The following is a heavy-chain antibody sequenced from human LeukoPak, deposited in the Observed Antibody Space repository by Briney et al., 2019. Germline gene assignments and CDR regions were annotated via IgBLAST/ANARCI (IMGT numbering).Heavy chain of an antibody. D-gene: IGHD3-10*01. V-gene: IGHV3-33*01. CDR3: ARTPVMRFGEPAPPYYFDY. CDR2: IWYDGSNK. CDR1: GFTFSSYG. Sequence: PGRSLRLSCAASGFTFSSYGMHWVRQAPGKGLEWVAVIWYDGSNKYYADSVKGRFTISRDNSKNTLYLQMNSLRAEDTAVYYCARTPVMRFGEPAPPYYFDYWGQGTLVTVSS. J-gene: IGHJ4*02.